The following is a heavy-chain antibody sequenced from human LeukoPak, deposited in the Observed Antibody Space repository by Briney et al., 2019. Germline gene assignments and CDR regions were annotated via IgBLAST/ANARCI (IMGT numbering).Heavy chain of an antibody. J-gene: IGHJ5*01. V-gene: IGHV3-23*01. Sequence: GGSLRLSCAASGFTFSSYAMSWVRQAPGKGLEWVSAISGSGGSTYYADSVKGRFTISRDNSKNTLYLQMKSLRAGDTAVYYCAKESTVTPGNVNWFDSWGQGTLVTVSS. CDR1: GFTFSSYA. D-gene: IGHD4-17*01. CDR3: AKESTVTPGNVNWFDS. CDR2: ISGSGGST.